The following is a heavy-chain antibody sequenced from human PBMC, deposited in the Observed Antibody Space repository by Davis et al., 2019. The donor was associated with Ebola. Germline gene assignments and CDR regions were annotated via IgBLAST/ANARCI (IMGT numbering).Heavy chain of an antibody. CDR2: IRSKAYGGTT. J-gene: IGHJ6*02. CDR1: GFNFGEYA. D-gene: IGHD1-26*01. Sequence: PGGSLRLSCTASGFNFGEYALTWVRQTPRKGLEWVGFIRSKAYGGTTEYAASVKGRFTISRDDSKSIAYLQMNSLKTEDTAVYYCTRDGPSHMGDLYYYYYGMDVWGQGTTVTVSS. V-gene: IGHV3-49*04. CDR3: TRDGPSHMGDLYYYYYGMDV.